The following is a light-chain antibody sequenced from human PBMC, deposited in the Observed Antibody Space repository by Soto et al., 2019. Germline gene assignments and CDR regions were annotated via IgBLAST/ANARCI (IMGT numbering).Light chain of an antibody. CDR3: TSYVGNDIWV. Sequence: QSALTQPPSASGSPGQSGTVSCTGTSSDVGAYKYVSWYQQYPGKAPKLMIYEVTKRPSGVPDRFSGSKSGNTASLTVSGLQAEDEADYYCTSYVGNDIWVFGGGTKVTVL. CDR1: SSDVGAYKY. J-gene: IGLJ3*02. V-gene: IGLV2-8*01. CDR2: EVT.